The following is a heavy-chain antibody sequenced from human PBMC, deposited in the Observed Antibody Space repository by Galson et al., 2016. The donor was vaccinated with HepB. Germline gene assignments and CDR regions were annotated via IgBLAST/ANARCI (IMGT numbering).Heavy chain of an antibody. Sequence: SLRLSCAASGFTFSNYPMTWVRQAPGKGLEWVSAVSGSGGSTYYADSVKGRFTISRDNSKNTLYLEMNSLRAEDTAVYYCAKDPEKCTSGWYPGGYWGQGTLVTVSS. CDR3: AKDPEKCTSGWYPGGY. D-gene: IGHD6-19*01. J-gene: IGHJ4*02. V-gene: IGHV3-23*01. CDR1: GFTFSNYP. CDR2: VSGSGGST.